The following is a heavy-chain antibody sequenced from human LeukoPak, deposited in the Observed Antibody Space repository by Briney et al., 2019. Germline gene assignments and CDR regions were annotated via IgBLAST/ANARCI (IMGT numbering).Heavy chain of an antibody. Sequence: ASVKVSCKASGYTFTSYGISWVRQAPGQGLEWMGWISAYNGNTNYAQKLQGRVTMTTDTSTSTAYMELRSLRSDDTAVYYCARGAEYCTNGVCYPNWFDPWGQGTLVTVSS. CDR2: ISAYNGNT. J-gene: IGHJ5*02. D-gene: IGHD2-8*01. CDR1: GYTFTSYG. CDR3: ARGAEYCTNGVCYPNWFDP. V-gene: IGHV1-18*01.